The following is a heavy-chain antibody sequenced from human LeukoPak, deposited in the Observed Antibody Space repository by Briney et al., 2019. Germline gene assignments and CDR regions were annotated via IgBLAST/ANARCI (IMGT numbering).Heavy chain of an antibody. CDR3: ASAVAGTGGLDY. CDR1: GFTFSSYA. CDR2: ISYDGSNK. V-gene: IGHV3-30*04. J-gene: IGHJ4*02. Sequence: GRSLRLSCAASGFTFSSYAMHWVRQAPGKGLEGVAVISYDGSNKYYADSVKGRFTISRDNSKNTLYLQMNSLRAEDTAVYYCASAVAGTGGLDYWGQGTLVTVSS. D-gene: IGHD6-19*01.